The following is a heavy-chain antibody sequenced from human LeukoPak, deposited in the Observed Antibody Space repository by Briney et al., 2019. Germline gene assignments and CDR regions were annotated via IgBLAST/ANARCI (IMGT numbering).Heavy chain of an antibody. Sequence: PSETLSLTCTVSGGSILSTIYYWAWIRQPPGKGLEWIGSIHYSGPTYYNPSLKSRVTTSVDTSKNQVSLRLSSVTAADTAVYYCARHRGGGSSSAFDIWGQGTMVTVSS. D-gene: IGHD1-26*01. V-gene: IGHV4-39*01. J-gene: IGHJ3*02. CDR2: IHYSGPT. CDR1: GGSILSTIYY. CDR3: ARHRGGGSSSAFDI.